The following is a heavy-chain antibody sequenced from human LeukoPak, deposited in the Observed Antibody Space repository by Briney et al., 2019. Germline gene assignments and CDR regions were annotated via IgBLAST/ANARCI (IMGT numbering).Heavy chain of an antibody. CDR2: IYHSGST. J-gene: IGHJ4*02. CDR1: GGSISNYY. D-gene: IGHD1-26*01. V-gene: IGHV4-34*01. Sequence: SETLSLTCTVSGGSISNYYWTWIRQPPGKGLEWIGEIYHSGSTNYNPSLKSRVTISVDKTKNQFSLKLRFVTAADTAVYYCASPGVGASSSDFDYWGQGTLVTVSS. CDR3: ASPGVGASSSDFDY.